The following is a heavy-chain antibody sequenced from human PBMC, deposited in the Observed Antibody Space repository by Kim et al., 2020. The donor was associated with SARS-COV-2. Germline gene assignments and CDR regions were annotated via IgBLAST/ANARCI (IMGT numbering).Heavy chain of an antibody. J-gene: IGHJ4*02. V-gene: IGHV3-48*03. CDR2: ISSSGSTI. D-gene: IGHD3-10*01. CDR3: ARSPLYGSGSYESAGNCYFDY. Sequence: GGSLRLSCAASGFTFSSYEMNWVRQAPGKGLEWVSYISSSGSTIYYADSVKGRFTISRDNAKNSLYLQMNSLRAEDTAVYYCARSPLYGSGSYESAGNCYFDYWGQGTLVTVSS. CDR1: GFTFSSYE.